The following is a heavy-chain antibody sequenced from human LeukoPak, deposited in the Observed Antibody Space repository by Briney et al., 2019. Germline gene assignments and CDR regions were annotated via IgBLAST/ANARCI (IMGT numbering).Heavy chain of an antibody. CDR3: ARQWDYYGSGRYYMDV. D-gene: IGHD3-10*01. CDR1: GGSISSSTYY. J-gene: IGHJ6*03. CDR2: IYYSGNT. Sequence: SETLSLTCTVSGGSISSSTYYWGWIRQPPGKGLEWIGSIYYSGNTYYNPSLKSRVTISVDTSKNQFSLKLSSVTAADTAVYYCARQWDYYGSGRYYMDVWDEGTTVTISS. V-gene: IGHV4-39*01.